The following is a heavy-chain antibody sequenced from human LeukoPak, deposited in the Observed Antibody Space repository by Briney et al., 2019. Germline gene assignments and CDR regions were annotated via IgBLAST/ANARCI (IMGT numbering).Heavy chain of an antibody. CDR1: GYTFTSYA. V-gene: IGHV1-3*01. D-gene: IGHD2-15*01. CDR3: ARARIVVVVAATRSWFDP. Sequence: ASVKVSCKASGYTFTSYAMHWVRQAPGQRLEWMGWINAGNGNTKYSQKFQGRVTITRDTSASTAYMELSSLRSDDTAVYYCARARIVVVVAATRSWFDPWGQGTLVTVSS. J-gene: IGHJ5*02. CDR2: INAGNGNT.